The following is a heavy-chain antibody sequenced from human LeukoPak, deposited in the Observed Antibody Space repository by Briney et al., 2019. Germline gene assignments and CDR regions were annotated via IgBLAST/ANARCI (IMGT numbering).Heavy chain of an antibody. V-gene: IGHV4-31*03. CDR2: IYYSGST. CDR3: AREPAYGDSDY. D-gene: IGHD4-17*01. J-gene: IGHJ4*02. CDR1: GGSISSGGYY. Sequence: SETLSLTCTVSGGSISSGGYYWSWIRQHPGTGLEWIGYIYYSGSTYYNPSLKSRVTISVDTSKNQFSLKLSSVTAADTAVYYCAREPAYGDSDYWGQGTLVTVSS.